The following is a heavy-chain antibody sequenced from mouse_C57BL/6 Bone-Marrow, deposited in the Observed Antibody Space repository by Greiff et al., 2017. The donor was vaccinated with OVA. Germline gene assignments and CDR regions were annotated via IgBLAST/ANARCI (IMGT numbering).Heavy chain of an antibody. Sequence: VQLQQSGPELVKPGASVKIPCKASGYTFTDYNMDWVKQSHGKSLEWIGDINPNNGGTIYNQKFKGKATLTVDKSSSTAYMELRSLTSEDTAVYYCARSGYYGSRNWYFDVWGTGTTVTVSS. CDR3: ARSGYYGSRNWYFDV. J-gene: IGHJ1*03. CDR2: INPNNGGT. D-gene: IGHD1-1*01. V-gene: IGHV1-18*01. CDR1: GYTFTDYN.